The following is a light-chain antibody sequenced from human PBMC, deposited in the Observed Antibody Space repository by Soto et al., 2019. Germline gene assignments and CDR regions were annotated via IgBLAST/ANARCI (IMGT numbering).Light chain of an antibody. CDR2: EVI. Sequence: QSALTQPASVSGSLGQSITISCTGTSSDIGSYKYVSWYQQHPGKAPKLMIYEVINRPSGVSIRFSGSKSANTASITISGLQAEDEADYYCSSYTSSNTLVFGRGTKLTVL. J-gene: IGLJ2*01. CDR1: SSDIGSYKY. V-gene: IGLV2-14*01. CDR3: SSYTSSNTLV.